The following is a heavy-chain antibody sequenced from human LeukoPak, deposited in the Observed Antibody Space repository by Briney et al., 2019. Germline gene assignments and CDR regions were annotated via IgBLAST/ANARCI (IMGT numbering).Heavy chain of an antibody. CDR3: ARDYSSSWYMDY. CDR1: GFTFNIYW. D-gene: IGHD6-13*01. V-gene: IGHV3-21*01. Sequence: KPGGSLRLSCAASGFTFNIYWMHWVRQAPGKGLEWVSSISSSSSYIYYADSVKGRFTISRDNAKNSLYLQMNSLRAEDTAVYYCARDYSSSWYMDYWGQGTLVTVSS. CDR2: ISSSSSYI. J-gene: IGHJ4*02.